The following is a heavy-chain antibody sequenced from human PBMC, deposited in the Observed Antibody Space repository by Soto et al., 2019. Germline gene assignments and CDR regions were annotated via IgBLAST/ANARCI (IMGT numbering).Heavy chain of an antibody. D-gene: IGHD6-19*01. CDR1: GGSFSGYY. CDR2: INHSGST. J-gene: IGHJ6*02. V-gene: IGHV4-34*01. Sequence: TSETLSLTCAVYGGSFSGYYWSWIRQPPGKGLEWIGEINHSGSTNYNPSLKSRVTVSVDTSKNQFSLKLSSVTAADTAVYYCARGSGWPSGYYYGMDVWGQGTTVTVSS. CDR3: ARGSGWPSGYYYGMDV.